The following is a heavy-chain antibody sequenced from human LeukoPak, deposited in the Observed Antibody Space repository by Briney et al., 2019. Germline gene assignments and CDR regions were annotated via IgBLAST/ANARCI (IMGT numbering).Heavy chain of an antibody. V-gene: IGHV4-59*01. D-gene: IGHD2-2*01. Sequence: PSETLSLTCTVSGGSISSYYWSWIRQPPGKGLEWIGYIYYSGSTNYKPSLKSRVTISVDTSKNQFSLKLSSVTAADTAVYYCERDKEDCSSTSCNNWFDPWGQGTLVTVSS. CDR2: IYYSGST. CDR3: ERDKEDCSSTSCNNWFDP. J-gene: IGHJ5*02. CDR1: GGSISSYY.